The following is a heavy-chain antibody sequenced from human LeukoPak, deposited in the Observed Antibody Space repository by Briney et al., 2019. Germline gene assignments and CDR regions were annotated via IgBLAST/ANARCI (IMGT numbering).Heavy chain of an antibody. CDR3: ARAGAAAGTLYYYYYMDV. V-gene: IGHV4-30-4*08. Sequence: SETLSLTCTVSGGSFSSGDYYWSWIRQPPGKGLEWIGYIYYSGSTYYNPSLKSRVTISVDTSKNQFSLKLSSVTAADTAVYYCARAGAAAGTLYYYYYMDVWGKGTTVTVSS. CDR1: GGSFSSGDYY. CDR2: IYYSGST. D-gene: IGHD6-13*01. J-gene: IGHJ6*03.